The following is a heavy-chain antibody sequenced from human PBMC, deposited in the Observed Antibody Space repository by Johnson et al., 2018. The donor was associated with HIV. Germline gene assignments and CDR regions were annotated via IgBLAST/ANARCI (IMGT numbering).Heavy chain of an antibody. J-gene: IGHJ3*02. CDR3: AKSTQANILRESGPYGAFDI. CDR1: GFTFSSYA. CDR2: ISYDGSKK. Sequence: QVQLVESGGGVVQPGRSLRLSCAASGFTFSSYAMHWVRQAPGKGREWVAVISYDGSKKYYADSVKGRLTISRDNAKNTLYVQMNSLRAEDTAVYYCAKSTQANILRESGPYGAFDIWGQGTMVTVSS. D-gene: IGHD3-10*01. V-gene: IGHV3-30-3*02.